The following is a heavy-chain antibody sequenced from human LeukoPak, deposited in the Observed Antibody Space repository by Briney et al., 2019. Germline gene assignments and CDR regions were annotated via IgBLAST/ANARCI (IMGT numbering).Heavy chain of an antibody. V-gene: IGHV3-30*04. CDR1: GFIFGDYA. CDR2: IAFDDTDR. Sequence: GGPLRLSCAASGFIFGDYAMHWVRQAPGKGLEWVAAIAFDDTDRYYIDSVKGRFTISRDDSKNTLYLHMTSLRAEDTAVYYCTNSDDYGDYWGQGTLVTVSS. J-gene: IGHJ4*02. CDR3: TNSDDYGDY.